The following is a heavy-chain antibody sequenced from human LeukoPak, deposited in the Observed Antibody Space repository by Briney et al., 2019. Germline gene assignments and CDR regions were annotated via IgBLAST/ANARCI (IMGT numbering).Heavy chain of an antibody. V-gene: IGHV3-33*06. D-gene: IGHD1-26*01. Sequence: GRSLRLSCAASGFTFSSYGMHWVRQAPGKGLEWVAVIWYDGSNKYYADSVKGRFTISRDNSKNTLYLQMNSLRAEDTAVYYCAKVMSFGIVGAHDYWGQGTLVTVSS. CDR2: IWYDGSNK. CDR3: AKVMSFGIVGAHDY. CDR1: GFTFSSYG. J-gene: IGHJ4*02.